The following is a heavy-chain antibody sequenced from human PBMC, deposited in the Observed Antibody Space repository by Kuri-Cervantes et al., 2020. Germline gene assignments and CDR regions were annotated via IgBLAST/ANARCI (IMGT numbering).Heavy chain of an antibody. V-gene: IGHV1-2*02. Sequence: ASVKVSCKASGYTFTDYYMHWVRLAPGQGLEWMGWINPNSGGTNYAQKFQGRVTMTRDTSISTAYMELSRLRSDDTAVYYCARAAAYDFWSGTSPWFDPWGQGTLVTVSS. CDR2: INPNSGGT. CDR1: GYTFTDYY. CDR3: ARAAAYDFWSGTSPWFDP. J-gene: IGHJ5*02. D-gene: IGHD3-3*01.